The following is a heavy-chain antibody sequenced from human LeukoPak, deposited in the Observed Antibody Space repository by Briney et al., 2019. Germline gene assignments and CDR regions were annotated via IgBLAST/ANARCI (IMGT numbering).Heavy chain of an antibody. Sequence: GGSLRLSCAASGITFSDYYMTWIRQAPGKGLEGVSSIGRSSTDTKYADSVKGRFTISRDDAKNSVYLQMNSLRAEDTAVYYCATFRGWYIAHWGQGSLVTVSS. CDR1: GITFSDYY. D-gene: IGHD6-19*01. CDR3: ATFRGWYIAH. J-gene: IGHJ4*02. V-gene: IGHV3-11*03. CDR2: IGRSSTDT.